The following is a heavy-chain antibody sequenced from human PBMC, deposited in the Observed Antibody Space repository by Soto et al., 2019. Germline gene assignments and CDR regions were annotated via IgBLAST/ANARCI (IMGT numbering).Heavy chain of an antibody. D-gene: IGHD3-10*01. CDR1: GYTFTSYA. J-gene: IGHJ4*02. CDR3: ARGLVRAVITHVDY. Sequence: QVQLLQAGAEVKKPGASVRVACKPSGYTFTSYAITWVRQAPGQGLQWMGWIDPFTGDTTYSQNFQGRVIMTTDTSTSTDYMELRRLRSDDAAVYFCARGLVRAVITHVDYWGQGTLVTVSS. V-gene: IGHV1-18*04. CDR2: IDPFTGDT.